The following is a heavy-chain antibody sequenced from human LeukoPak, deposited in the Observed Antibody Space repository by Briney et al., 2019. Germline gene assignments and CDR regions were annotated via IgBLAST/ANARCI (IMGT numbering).Heavy chain of an antibody. J-gene: IGHJ6*02. CDR1: GFTFSNYG. CDR3: ARGATVTTFVSSQRDYYYYHGMDV. D-gene: IGHD4-17*01. Sequence: PGGPLRLSCAASGFTFSNYGMHWVRQAPGKGLEWVAVIWYDGSNKYYADSVKGRFTISRDNSKNTLYLQMNSLRAEDTAVYYCARGATVTTFVSSQRDYYYYHGMDVWGQGTTVTVSS. V-gene: IGHV3-33*01. CDR2: IWYDGSNK.